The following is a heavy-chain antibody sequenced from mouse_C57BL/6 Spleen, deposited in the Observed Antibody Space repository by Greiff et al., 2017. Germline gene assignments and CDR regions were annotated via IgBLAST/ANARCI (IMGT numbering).Heavy chain of an antibody. CDR2: IYPRDGST. D-gene: IGHD1-1*01. Sequence: VQGVEFDAELVKPGASVKISCKVSGYTFTDHTIHWMKQRPEQGLEWIGYIYPRDGSTKYNEKFKGKATLTADKSSSTAYMKLNSLTSEDSAVYFCARSFITTVVAKRYFDVWGTGTTVTVSS. CDR1: GYTFTDHT. V-gene: IGHV1-78*01. CDR3: ARSFITTVVAKRYFDV. J-gene: IGHJ1*03.